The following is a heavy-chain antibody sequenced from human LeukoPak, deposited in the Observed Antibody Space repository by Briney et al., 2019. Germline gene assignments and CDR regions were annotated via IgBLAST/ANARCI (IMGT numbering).Heavy chain of an antibody. CDR3: ARATIYGYMDY. CDR2: IHNSGSA. Sequence: PSETLSLTCTVSGGSISSYYWSWLRQPPGKGLDWIGYIHNSGSANYSPSLKSRVTISIETSKNQFSLDLRSVAASDTAVYFCARATIYGYMDYWGQGTLVTVSS. D-gene: IGHD3-16*02. CDR1: GGSISSYY. J-gene: IGHJ4*02. V-gene: IGHV4-4*09.